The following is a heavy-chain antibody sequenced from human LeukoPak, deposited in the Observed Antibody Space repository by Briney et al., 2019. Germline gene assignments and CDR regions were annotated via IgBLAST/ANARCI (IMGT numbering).Heavy chain of an antibody. D-gene: IGHD3-22*01. J-gene: IGHJ4*02. CDR1: GYSLSELS. CDR2: FDHEDGET. V-gene: IGHV1-24*01. Sequence: ASVKVSCKVSGYSLSELSIHWVRQAPGKGLEWMGGFDHEDGETIYAQKFQARVAMTEDTSTDTAYMEMRSLRSEDTAVYYCTTAIIGNGYYSHFDDWGQGTLVNVSS. CDR3: TTAIIGNGYYSHFDD.